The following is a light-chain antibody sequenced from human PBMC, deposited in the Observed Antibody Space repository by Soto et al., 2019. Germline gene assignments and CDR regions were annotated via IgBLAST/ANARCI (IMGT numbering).Light chain of an antibody. CDR2: SND. CDR1: SSNIGSNT. CDR3: AAWDDGLNAVV. Sequence: QLVLTQPPSASGTPGQRVTISCSGSSSNIGSNTVNWYQLLPGTAPKLLIYSNDQRPSGVPDRFSGSKSGTSASLAISGLQSEDEADYSCAAWDDGLNAVVFGGGTKLTVL. V-gene: IGLV1-44*01. J-gene: IGLJ2*01.